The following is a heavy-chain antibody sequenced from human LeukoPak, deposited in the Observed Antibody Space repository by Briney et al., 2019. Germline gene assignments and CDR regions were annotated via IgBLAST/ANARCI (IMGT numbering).Heavy chain of an antibody. Sequence: SRTLSLTCTVSGGSISSGSYYWSWIRQPAGKGLEWIGRIYTSGSTNYNPSLKSRVTISVDTSKNQFSLKLSSVTAADTAVYYCARDPRILYCSSTSYQGDYYYMDVWGKGTTVTVSS. CDR1: GGSISSGSYY. V-gene: IGHV4-61*02. J-gene: IGHJ6*03. CDR2: IYTSGST. D-gene: IGHD2-2*01. CDR3: ARDPRILYCSSTSYQGDYYYMDV.